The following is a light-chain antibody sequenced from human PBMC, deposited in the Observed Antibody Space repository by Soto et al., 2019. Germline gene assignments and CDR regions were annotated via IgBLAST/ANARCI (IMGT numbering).Light chain of an antibody. J-gene: IGKJ4*01. CDR3: QQRSNWLT. V-gene: IGKV3-11*01. CDR2: DAS. Sequence: EIVLTQSPATLSLSPGERATLSCRASQSVSSYLAWYQQKPGQAPRLLIYDASNRATGIPARFSGSGSGTELTLTIISLEPEDFAVYYCQQRSNWLTFGGGTKVEIK. CDR1: QSVSSY.